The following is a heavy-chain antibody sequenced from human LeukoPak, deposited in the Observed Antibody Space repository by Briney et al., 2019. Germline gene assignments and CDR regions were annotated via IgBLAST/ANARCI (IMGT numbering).Heavy chain of an antibody. Sequence: GGSLRLSCAASGFTFSNAWMNWVRQAPGKGLEWVAVISYDGSNKYYADSVKGRFTISRDNSKNTLYLQMNSLRAEGTAVYYCARSSTSYYYGMDVWGQGTTVTVSS. CDR3: ARSSTSYYYGMDV. J-gene: IGHJ6*02. V-gene: IGHV3-30*05. CDR1: GFTFSNAW. CDR2: ISYDGSNK. D-gene: IGHD2-2*01.